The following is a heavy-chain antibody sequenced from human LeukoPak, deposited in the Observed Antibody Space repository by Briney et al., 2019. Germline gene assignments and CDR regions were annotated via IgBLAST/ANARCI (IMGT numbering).Heavy chain of an antibody. CDR2: IIPLFGTA. CDR3: ASSGSYPDAFDI. D-gene: IGHD1-26*01. V-gene: IGHV1-69*13. Sequence: SVKVSCKASGGTFSSYAISWVRQAPGQGLEWMGGIIPLFGTANYAQKFQGRVTIPADESTRTAYMELSSLRSEDTAVYYCASSGSYPDAFDIWGQGTMVTVSS. J-gene: IGHJ3*02. CDR1: GGTFSSYA.